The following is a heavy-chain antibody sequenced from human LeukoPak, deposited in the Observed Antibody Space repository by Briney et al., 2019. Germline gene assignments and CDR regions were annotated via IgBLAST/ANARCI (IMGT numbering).Heavy chain of an antibody. CDR1: GFTFGDYA. CDR2: IRSKAYGGTT. D-gene: IGHD2-2*01. CDR3: TSPRTIVVVPAAADY. Sequence: GGSLRLSCTASGFTFGDYAMSWFRQAPGKGLEWVGFIRSKAYGGTTEYAASVKGRFTISRGDSKSIAYLQMNSLKTEDTAVYYCTSPRTIVVVPAAADYWGQGTLVTVSS. V-gene: IGHV3-49*03. J-gene: IGHJ4*02.